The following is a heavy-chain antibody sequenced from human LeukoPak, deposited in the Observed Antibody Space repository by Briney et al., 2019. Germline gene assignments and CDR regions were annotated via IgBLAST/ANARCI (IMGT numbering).Heavy chain of an antibody. CDR3: ARGRIVVVVAATEYWLDP. J-gene: IGHJ5*02. CDR1: GFTFSSYG. Sequence: GGSLRLSCAASGFTFSSYGMHWVRQAPGKGLEWVAFIRYDGSNKYYADSVKGRFTISRDNAKNSLYLQMNSLRAEDTAVYYCARGRIVVVVAATEYWLDPWGQGTLVTVSS. D-gene: IGHD2-15*01. V-gene: IGHV3-30*02. CDR2: IRYDGSNK.